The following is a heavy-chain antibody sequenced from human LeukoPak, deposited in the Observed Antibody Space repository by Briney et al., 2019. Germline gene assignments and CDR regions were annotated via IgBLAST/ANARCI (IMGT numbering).Heavy chain of an antibody. D-gene: IGHD3-22*01. V-gene: IGHV3-7*01. Sequence: GRSLRLSCAASGFTFSTYWMSWVRQAPGKGLEWVANIKEDGSEKYYGDSVKGRFTISRDNAKNSLYLEMNSLRVEDTAVYYCARDSSGYQWGQGTLVTVSS. CDR2: IKEDGSEK. CDR3: ARDSSGYQ. CDR1: GFTFSTYW. J-gene: IGHJ4*02.